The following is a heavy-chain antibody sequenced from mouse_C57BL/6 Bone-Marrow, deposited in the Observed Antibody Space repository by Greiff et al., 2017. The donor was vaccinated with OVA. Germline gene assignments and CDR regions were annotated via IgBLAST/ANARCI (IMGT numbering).Heavy chain of an antibody. CDR3: ARKGVVDWYFDV. CDR1: GFSLTSYG. D-gene: IGHD1-1*01. Sequence: VKLQESGPGLVQPSQSLSITCTVSGFSLTSYGVHWVRQSPGKGLEWLGVIWSGGSTDYNAAFISRLSISKDNSKSQVFLKMNMLQADDTAIYYWARKGVVDWYFDVWGTGTTVTVSS. J-gene: IGHJ1*03. CDR2: IWSGGST. V-gene: IGHV2-2*01.